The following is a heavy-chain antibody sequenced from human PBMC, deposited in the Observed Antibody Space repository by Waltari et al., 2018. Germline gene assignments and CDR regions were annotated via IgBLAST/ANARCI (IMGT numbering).Heavy chain of an antibody. D-gene: IGHD6-19*01. V-gene: IGHV4-4*07. Sequence: QMKLLESGPGLVKPSETLSLTCTVSAASLRGHYWSWIRQPAGKRLEWIGRVYSTGATNYNPSLGRRATISVDTARKQVSLKLTSVTAADTAMYFCAESDSGSWQYFFNSWGQGALVTVSS. CDR2: VYSTGAT. CDR1: AASLRGHY. J-gene: IGHJ4*02. CDR3: AESDSGSWQYFFNS.